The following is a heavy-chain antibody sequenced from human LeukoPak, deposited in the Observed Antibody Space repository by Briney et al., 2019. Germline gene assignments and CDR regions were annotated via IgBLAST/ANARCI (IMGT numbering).Heavy chain of an antibody. Sequence: SVKVSCKASGYTFTSYAISWVRQAPGQGLEWMGGIIPIFGTANYAQKFQGRVTITADESTSTAYMELSSLRSEDTAVYYCARVLIHDFWSGYYVSHGMDAWGQGTTVTVSS. CDR2: IIPIFGTA. V-gene: IGHV1-69*13. CDR3: ARVLIHDFWSGYYVSHGMDA. CDR1: GYTFTSYA. D-gene: IGHD3-3*01. J-gene: IGHJ6*02.